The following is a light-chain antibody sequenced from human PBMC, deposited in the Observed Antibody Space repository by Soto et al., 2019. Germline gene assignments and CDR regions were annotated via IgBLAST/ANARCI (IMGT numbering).Light chain of an antibody. CDR1: SSDIGYNY. CDR3: SSFTSSSTYV. CDR2: DNN. V-gene: IGLV1-51*01. J-gene: IGLJ1*01. Sequence: QSVLTQPPSVSAAPGQKVTISCSGSSSDIGYNYVSCYQQHPGTAPNLLIYDNNKRPSGVSDRFSGSKSGNTASLTITGLQAEDEADYYCSSFTSSSTYVFGSGTKVTVL.